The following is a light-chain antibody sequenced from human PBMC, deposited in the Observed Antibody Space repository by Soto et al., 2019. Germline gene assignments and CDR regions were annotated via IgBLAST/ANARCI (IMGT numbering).Light chain of an antibody. CDR1: QSISSW. CDR3: LQYNSHPLT. V-gene: IGKV1-5*01. J-gene: IGKJ4*02. Sequence: DIQMTQSPSTLSASVGDRVTITCRASQSISSWLAWYQQKPGKAPKLLIYDASSLESGVPSRFSGSGSGTEFTLTISSLQPEDFAIYYCLQYNSHPLTFGGGTKVDIK. CDR2: DAS.